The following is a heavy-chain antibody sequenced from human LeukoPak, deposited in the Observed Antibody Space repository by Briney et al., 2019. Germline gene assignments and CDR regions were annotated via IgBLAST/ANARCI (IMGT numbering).Heavy chain of an antibody. CDR1: GFTFSGSD. CDR2: IRIKTNNYAT. V-gene: IGHV3-73*01. CDR3: TRHNYDRSGYGAFDI. Sequence: GGSLKLSCAASGFTFSGSDIHWVRQASGKGLEWVGHIRIKTNNYATADAASVKGRFTFSRDDSKNTAYIQMNSLKTEDTAVYYCTRHNYDRSGYGAFDIWGQGTMVTVSS. J-gene: IGHJ3*02. D-gene: IGHD3-22*01.